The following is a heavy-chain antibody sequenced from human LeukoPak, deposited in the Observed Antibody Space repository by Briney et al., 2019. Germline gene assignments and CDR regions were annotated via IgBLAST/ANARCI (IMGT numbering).Heavy chain of an antibody. J-gene: IGHJ5*01. CDR3: ARAYYWVDS. CDR2: TYTTGRT. V-gene: IGHV4-61*02. Sequence: SETLSLTCTVSGGSINSGSYFWTWIRQPAGQPAGKGLEWIGRTYTTGRTSYNPSIGSRVTISADMSKNQFSLHLTAVTAADTAVYFCARAYYWVDSWGQGTLVTVSS. D-gene: IGHD2-21*01. CDR1: GGSINSGSYF.